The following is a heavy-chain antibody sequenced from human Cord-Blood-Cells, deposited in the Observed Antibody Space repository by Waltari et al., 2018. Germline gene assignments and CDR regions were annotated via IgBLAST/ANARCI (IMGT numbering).Heavy chain of an antibody. D-gene: IGHD2-2*02. CDR1: GYTFTGYY. Sequence: QVQLVQSGAEVKKPGASVKVSCKASGYTFTGYYMHWVRQAPGQGLEWMGWINPNRGGTNYARNVQGGVTMTRDTSISTAYMELSRLRSDDTAVYYCARLACSSTSCYTGWFDPWGQGTLVTVSS. CDR2: INPNRGGT. V-gene: IGHV1-2*02. J-gene: IGHJ5*02. CDR3: ARLACSSTSCYTGWFDP.